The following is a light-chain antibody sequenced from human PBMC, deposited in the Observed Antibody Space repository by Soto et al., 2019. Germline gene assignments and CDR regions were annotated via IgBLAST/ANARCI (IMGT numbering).Light chain of an antibody. CDR2: GAS. CDR1: QSVSSNY. J-gene: IGKJ1*01. Sequence: PLQRVTLSCRAIQSVSSNYLAWYQQRPGQAPRLLIYGASTRATGIPDRFSGSGSGTDFTLTISRLEPEDFAVYYCQQYGSLSWTFGQGTKVDIK. CDR3: QQYGSLSWT. V-gene: IGKV3-20*01.